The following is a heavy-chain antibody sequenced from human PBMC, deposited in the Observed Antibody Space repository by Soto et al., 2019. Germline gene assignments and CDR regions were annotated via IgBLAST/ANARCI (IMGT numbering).Heavy chain of an antibody. CDR1: GYTFTGYA. D-gene: IGHD2-2*01. J-gene: IGHJ4*02. CDR3: ARAVAMPAEFDY. Sequence: QVQLVQSGAEEKKPGASVKVSCKASGYTFTGYAMHWVRQAPGQRLEWMGWINAGNGNTKYSQKFQGRVTITRDTSASTAYMELCSLRSEDTAVYYGARAVAMPAEFDYWGQGTLVTVSS. V-gene: IGHV1-3*05. CDR2: INAGNGNT.